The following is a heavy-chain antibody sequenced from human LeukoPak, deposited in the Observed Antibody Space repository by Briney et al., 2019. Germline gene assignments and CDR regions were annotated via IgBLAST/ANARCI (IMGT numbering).Heavy chain of an antibody. D-gene: IGHD3-22*01. Sequence: GGSLSLSCAASGFTLNSYGMHWVRQAPGKGLEWVAVISYDGSNKYYADSVQGRFTISRDNSKNTLYLQMNSLRAEDTAVYFCATPTKYDSSGYYPYWGQGRLVTVS. CDR3: ATPTKYDSSGYYPY. CDR2: ISYDGSNK. V-gene: IGHV3-30*03. CDR1: GFTLNSYG. J-gene: IGHJ4*02.